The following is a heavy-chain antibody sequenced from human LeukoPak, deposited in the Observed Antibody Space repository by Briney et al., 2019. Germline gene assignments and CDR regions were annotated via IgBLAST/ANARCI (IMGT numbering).Heavy chain of an antibody. D-gene: IGHD3-3*01. CDR3: ASQLRFLEWCSYDV. CDR1: GFTFSTYS. V-gene: IGHV3-48*04. Sequence: GGTLRLSCAASGFTFSTYSMNWVRQAPGKGLEWGSYITSTSSTRYYADSVKGRFIVSRDNAKNSLYLPMNSLRAEDTAVYYCASQLRFLEWCSYDVGGKETTVSVSS. CDR2: ITSTSSTR. J-gene: IGHJ6*04.